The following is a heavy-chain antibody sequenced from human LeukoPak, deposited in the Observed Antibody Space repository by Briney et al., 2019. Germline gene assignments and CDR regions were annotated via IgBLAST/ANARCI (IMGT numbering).Heavy chain of an antibody. Sequence: GESLKISCKGSGYSNTTYWIGWVRQMPGKGLEWMGIIYPGDSETRYSPSFQGQVTISADKSITTAYLQWSSLKASDTAMYYCARRGGGHHPYYYGMDVWGQGTTVTVSS. CDR2: IYPGDSET. CDR3: ARRGGGHHPYYYGMDV. CDR1: GYSNTTYW. J-gene: IGHJ6*02. V-gene: IGHV5-51*01. D-gene: IGHD2-15*01.